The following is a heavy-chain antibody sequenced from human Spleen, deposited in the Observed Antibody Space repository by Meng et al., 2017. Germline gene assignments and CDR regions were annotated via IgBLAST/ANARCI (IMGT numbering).Heavy chain of an antibody. V-gene: IGHV3-30*01. J-gene: IGHJ4*02. Sequence: GGSLRLSCAASGFTFSSYAMHWVRQAPGKGLEWVAVISYDGSNKYYADSVKGRFTISRDNSKNTLYLQMNSLRAEDTAVYYCARDRGYSGYDLSGGFDYWGQGTLVTVSS. CDR3: ARDRGYSGYDLSGGFDY. CDR2: ISYDGSNK. D-gene: IGHD5-12*01. CDR1: GFTFSSYA.